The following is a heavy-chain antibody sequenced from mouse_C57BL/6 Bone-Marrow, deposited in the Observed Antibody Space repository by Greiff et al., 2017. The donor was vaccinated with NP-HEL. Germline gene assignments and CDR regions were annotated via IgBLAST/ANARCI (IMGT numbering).Heavy chain of an antibody. D-gene: IGHD2-3*01. Sequence: EVNLVESGEGLVKPGGSLKLSCAASGFTFSSYAMSWVRQTPEKRLEWVAYISSGGDYIYYADTVKGRFSISRDNARNTLYLQMSSLKSEDTAMYYCTRAGWLPPWFAYWGQGTLVTVSA. CDR3: TRAGWLPPWFAY. CDR1: GFTFSSYA. J-gene: IGHJ3*01. V-gene: IGHV5-9-1*02. CDR2: ISSGGDYI.